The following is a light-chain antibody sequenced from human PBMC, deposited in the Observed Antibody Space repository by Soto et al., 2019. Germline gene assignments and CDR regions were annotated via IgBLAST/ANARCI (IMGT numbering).Light chain of an antibody. CDR3: SSYASSITLL. Sequence: ALTQPASVSGSPGQSITISCTGTSSDVGAYTYISWYQQHPGKAPKLMIYEVTNRPSGVSNRFSGSKSGNTASLTISGLQAEDEADYYCSSYASSITLLFGGGTKLTVL. CDR2: EVT. CDR1: SSDVGAYTY. V-gene: IGLV2-14*01. J-gene: IGLJ3*02.